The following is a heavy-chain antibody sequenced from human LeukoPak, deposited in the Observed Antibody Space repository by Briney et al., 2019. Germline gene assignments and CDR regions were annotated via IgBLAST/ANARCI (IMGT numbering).Heavy chain of an antibody. V-gene: IGHV4-39*07. Sequence: SETLSLTCTVSGGSISSSSYYWGWIRQPPGKGLEWIGSIYYSGSTYYNPSLKSRVTISVDTSKNQFSLKLSSVTAADTAVYYCASLPYDFWSGYVSWFDPWGQGTLVTVSS. J-gene: IGHJ5*02. CDR3: ASLPYDFWSGYVSWFDP. CDR1: GGSISSSSYY. CDR2: IYYSGST. D-gene: IGHD3-3*01.